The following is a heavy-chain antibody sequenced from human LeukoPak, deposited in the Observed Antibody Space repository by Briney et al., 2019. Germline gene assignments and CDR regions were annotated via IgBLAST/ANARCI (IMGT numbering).Heavy chain of an antibody. J-gene: IGHJ4*02. Sequence: GGSLRLSCAASGFTFSSYAMSWVRQAPGKWLEWVSAISGSGGSTYYADSVKGRFTISRDNSKNTLYLQMNSLRAEDTAVYYCAKGGQQWLVRSIDHWGQGTLVTVSS. CDR2: ISGSGGST. V-gene: IGHV3-23*01. CDR3: AKGGQQWLVRSIDH. D-gene: IGHD6-19*01. CDR1: GFTFSSYA.